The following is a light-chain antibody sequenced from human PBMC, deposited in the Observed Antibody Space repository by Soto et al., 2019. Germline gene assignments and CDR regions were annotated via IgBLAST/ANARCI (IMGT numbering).Light chain of an antibody. CDR1: SSDVGGYD. Sequence: QSVLTQPASVSGSPGQSITISCTGTSSDVGGYDVHWYQHLPGTAPKLLIYGNTIRPSGVPDRFSGSKSGTSASLAITGLQAEDEADYYCQSYDRSLRGYVFGTGTKVTVL. J-gene: IGLJ1*01. CDR2: GNT. V-gene: IGLV1-40*01. CDR3: QSYDRSLRGYV.